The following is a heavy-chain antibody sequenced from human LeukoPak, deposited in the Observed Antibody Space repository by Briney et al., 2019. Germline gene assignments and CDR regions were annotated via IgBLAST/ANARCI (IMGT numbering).Heavy chain of an antibody. CDR1: GFTFSSYA. V-gene: IGHV3-30*04. CDR3: ARDLLEWFSNYYYYGMDV. CDR2: ISYDGSNK. Sequence: PGGSLRLSCAASGFTFSSYAMHWVRQAPGKGLEWGAVISYDGSNKYYADSVKGRFTISRDNSKNTLYLQMNSLRAEDTAVYYCARDLLEWFSNYYYYGMDVWGQGTTVTVSS. D-gene: IGHD3-3*01. J-gene: IGHJ6*02.